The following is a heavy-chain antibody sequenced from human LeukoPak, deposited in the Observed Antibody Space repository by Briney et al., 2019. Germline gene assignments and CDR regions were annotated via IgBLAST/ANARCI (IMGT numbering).Heavy chain of an antibody. CDR3: ARDLPSFIAAAGTGTFDY. CDR2: ISYDGSNK. Sequence: GGSLRPSCVPSGITFSNSALSWVRQAPGKGLEWVAVISYDGSNKYYADSVKGRFTISRDNSKNTLYLQMNSLRAEDTAVYYCARDLPSFIAAAGTGTFDYWGQGTLVTVSS. J-gene: IGHJ4*02. V-gene: IGHV3-30-3*01. D-gene: IGHD6-13*01. CDR1: GITFSNSA.